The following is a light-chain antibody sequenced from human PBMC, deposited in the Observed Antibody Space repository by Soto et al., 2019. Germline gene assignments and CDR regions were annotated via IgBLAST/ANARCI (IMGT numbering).Light chain of an antibody. J-gene: IGKJ4*01. Sequence: DIQLTQSPSFLSASVGDRVTITCRASQAISSYLAWYQQKPGAAPKLLIYAASTLQSGVPSSFSGGGSGTEFTLTISSLQPEDFTTYYCQQLNSYPQLTFGGGTKVEIK. V-gene: IGKV1-9*01. CDR1: QAISSY. CDR2: AAS. CDR3: QQLNSYPQLT.